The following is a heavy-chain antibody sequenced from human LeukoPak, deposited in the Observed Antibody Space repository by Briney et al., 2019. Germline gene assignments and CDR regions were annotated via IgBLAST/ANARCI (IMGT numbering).Heavy chain of an antibody. CDR3: ARAGSPAYYYYGMDA. J-gene: IGHJ6*02. CDR1: GYTFTSYD. V-gene: IGHV1-8*01. Sequence: ASVKVSCKASGYTFTSYDINWVRQATGQGLEWMGWMNPNSGNTGYAQKFQGRVTMTRNTSISTAYMELSSLRSEDTAVYYCARAGSPAYYYYGMDAWGQGTTVTVSS. CDR2: MNPNSGNT. D-gene: IGHD3-10*01.